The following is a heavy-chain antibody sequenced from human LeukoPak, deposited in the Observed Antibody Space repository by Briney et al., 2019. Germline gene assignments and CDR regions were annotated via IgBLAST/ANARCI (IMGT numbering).Heavy chain of an antibody. CDR1: GGSVSSGSYY. CDR3: ATDSSSWSYFDY. CDR2: IYYSGST. J-gene: IGHJ4*02. D-gene: IGHD6-13*01. V-gene: IGHV4-61*01. Sequence: KSSETLSLTCTVSGGSVSSGSYYWSWIRQPPGKGLEWIGYIYYSGSTNYNPSLKSRVTISVDTSKNQFSLKLSSVTAADTAVYYCATDSSSWSYFDYWGQGTPVTVSS.